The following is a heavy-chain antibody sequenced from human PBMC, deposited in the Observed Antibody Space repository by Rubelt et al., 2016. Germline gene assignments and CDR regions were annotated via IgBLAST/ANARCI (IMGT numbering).Heavy chain of an antibody. Sequence: GRINPNSGGTNYAQKFQGRVTMTRDTSISTAYMELSRLRSDDTAVYYCARAAISYFWSGYYGMDVWGQGTTVTVSS. CDR2: INPNSGGT. V-gene: IGHV1-2*06. CDR3: ARAAISYFWSGYYGMDV. D-gene: IGHD3-3*01. J-gene: IGHJ6*02.